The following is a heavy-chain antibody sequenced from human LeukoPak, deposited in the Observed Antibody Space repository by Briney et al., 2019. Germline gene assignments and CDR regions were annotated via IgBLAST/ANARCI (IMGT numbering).Heavy chain of an antibody. CDR3: ARVLTGYSYYYYYYGMDV. D-gene: IGHD3-9*01. V-gene: IGHV4-59*01. CDR1: GGSISSYY. Sequence: SETLSLTCTVAGGSISSYYWSWIRQPPGKGLEWIGYIYYSGSTNYNPSLKSRVTISVDTSKNKFSLKLSSVTAADTAVYYCARVLTGYSYYYYYYGMDVWGQGTTVTVSS. CDR2: IYYSGST. J-gene: IGHJ6*02.